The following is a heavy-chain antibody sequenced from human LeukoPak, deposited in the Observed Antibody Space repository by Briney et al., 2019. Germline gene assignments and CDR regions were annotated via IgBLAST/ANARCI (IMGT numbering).Heavy chain of an antibody. D-gene: IGHD2-15*01. Sequence: PGGSLRLSCAASGFTFSSYSMNWVRQAPGKGLGWVSYISSSSSTIYYADSVKGRFTISTDNANNSLYLQMNSLRAEDTAIYFCARQPQVAHFDYWGQGTLVSVSS. J-gene: IGHJ4*02. CDR1: GFTFSSYS. CDR2: ISSSSSTI. V-gene: IGHV3-48*04. CDR3: ARQPQVAHFDY.